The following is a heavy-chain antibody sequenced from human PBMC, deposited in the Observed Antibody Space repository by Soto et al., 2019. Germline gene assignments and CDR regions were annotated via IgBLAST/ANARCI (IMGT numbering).Heavy chain of an antibody. CDR3: ARESEDLTSNFDY. CDR2: TYSGGST. Sequence: GGSLRLSCAASGFSVTNYYMSWVRQAPGKGLEWVSVTYSGGSTHYSDSMKGRFTISRDNAKNSLYLEMNSLRAEDTAVYYCARESEDLTSNFDYWGQGTLVTVSS. J-gene: IGHJ4*02. V-gene: IGHV3-53*01. CDR1: GFSVTNYY.